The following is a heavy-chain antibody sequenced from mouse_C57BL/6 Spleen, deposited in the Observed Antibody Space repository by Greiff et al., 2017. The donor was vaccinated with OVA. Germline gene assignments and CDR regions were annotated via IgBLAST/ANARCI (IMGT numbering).Heavy chain of an antibody. CDR3: ARYRDCLDDYDDYYAMDY. D-gene: IGHD2-4*01. V-gene: IGHV7-3*01. CDR2: IRNKANGYTT. Sequence: EVQVVESGGGLVQPGGSLSLSCAASGFTFTDYYMSWVRQPPGKALEWLGFIRNKANGYTTEYSASVKGRFTISRDNSQSIIYLQMNALRAEDSATYYCARYRDCLDDYDDYYAMDYWGQGTSVTVSS. J-gene: IGHJ4*01. CDR1: GFTFTDYY.